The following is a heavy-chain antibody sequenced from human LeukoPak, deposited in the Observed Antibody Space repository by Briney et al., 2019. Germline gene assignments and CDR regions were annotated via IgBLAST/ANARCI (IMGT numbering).Heavy chain of an antibody. Sequence: ASVKVSCKASGYTFTSYGISWVRQAPGQGLEWMGWISAYNGNTNYAQKLQGRVTMTRNTPISTAYMELSSLRSEDTAVYYCARGGTAKSYDSGSYYIGWFDPWGQGTLVTVSS. V-gene: IGHV1-18*01. CDR2: ISAYNGNT. CDR1: GYTFTSYG. CDR3: ARGGTAKSYDSGSYYIGWFDP. J-gene: IGHJ5*02. D-gene: IGHD3-10*01.